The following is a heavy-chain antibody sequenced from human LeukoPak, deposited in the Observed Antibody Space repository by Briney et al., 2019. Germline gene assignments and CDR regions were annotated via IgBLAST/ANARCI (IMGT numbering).Heavy chain of an antibody. V-gene: IGHV3-7*03. Sequence: GGSLRLSCAASGFTFSSYWMSWVRQAPGKGLEWVANIKQDGSEKFYVDSMKGRFTISRDNAKKSLYLQMNSLRAEDTAIYYCATYRQVLLPFESWGQGTLVTVSS. J-gene: IGHJ4*02. CDR1: GFTFSSYW. CDR3: ATYRQVLLPFES. D-gene: IGHD2-8*02. CDR2: IKQDGSEK.